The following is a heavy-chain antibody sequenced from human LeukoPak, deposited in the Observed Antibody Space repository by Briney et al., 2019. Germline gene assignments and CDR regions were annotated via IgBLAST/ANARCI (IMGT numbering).Heavy chain of an antibody. CDR1: GGSISSGSYY. Sequence: PSETLSLTCTVSGGSISSGSYYWGWIRQPPGKGLEWIGSIYYSGSTYYNPSLKSRVTISVDTSKNQFSLKLSSVTAADTAVYYCAREGHYYYYYMDVWGKGTTVTVSS. V-gene: IGHV4-39*07. CDR3: AREGHYYYYYMDV. J-gene: IGHJ6*03. CDR2: IYYSGST.